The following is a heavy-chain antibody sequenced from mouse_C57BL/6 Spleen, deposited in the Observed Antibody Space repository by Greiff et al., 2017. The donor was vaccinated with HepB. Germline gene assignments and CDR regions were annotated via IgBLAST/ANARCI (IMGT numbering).Heavy chain of an antibody. CDR1: GYAFSSYW. D-gene: IGHD3-2*02. V-gene: IGHV1-80*01. Sequence: QVQLQQSGAELVKPGASVKISCKASGYAFSSYWMNWVKQRPGKGLEWIGQIYPGDGDTNYNGKFKGKATLTADKSSITAYMQLSSLTSEDSAVYFCARWDSSGPFAYWGQGTLVTVSA. CDR3: ARWDSSGPFAY. CDR2: IYPGDGDT. J-gene: IGHJ3*01.